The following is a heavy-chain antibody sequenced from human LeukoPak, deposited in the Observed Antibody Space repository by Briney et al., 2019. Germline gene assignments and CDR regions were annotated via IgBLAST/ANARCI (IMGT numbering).Heavy chain of an antibody. CDR3: TKGKGDQGWY. V-gene: IGHV3-49*03. CDR1: GFTFGDFA. Sequence: GGSLRLSCTASGFTFGDFAMSWFRQAPGKGLEWVGFIRTKAYGGTTEYAASVNGRFTISRDDSKSIAYLQMNSLKTEDTAVYYCTKGKGDQGWYWGQGTLVTVSS. D-gene: IGHD2-15*01. J-gene: IGHJ4*02. CDR2: IRTKAYGGTT.